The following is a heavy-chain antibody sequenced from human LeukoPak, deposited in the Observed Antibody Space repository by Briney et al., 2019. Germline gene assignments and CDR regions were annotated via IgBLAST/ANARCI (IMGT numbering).Heavy chain of an antibody. CDR2: IYPGDSDT. Sequence: GESLKISCKGSAYSFTTYWIGWVRQMPGKGLEWMGIIYPGDSDTRYSPSFQGQVTISADKSISPAYLQWSSLNASDTAMYYCARLYGSSLYWRYFEHWGQGTLVTVSS. CDR3: ARLYGSSLYWRYFEH. J-gene: IGHJ4*02. D-gene: IGHD6-13*01. CDR1: AYSFTTYW. V-gene: IGHV5-51*01.